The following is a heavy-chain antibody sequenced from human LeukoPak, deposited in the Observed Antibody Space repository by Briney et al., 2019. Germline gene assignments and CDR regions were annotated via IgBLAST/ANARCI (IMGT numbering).Heavy chain of an antibody. D-gene: IGHD4-23*01. CDR1: GYTFTSYD. CDR3: ARAPSWGGNPLGGYYPYDMDV. CDR2: MNPNSGKT. Sequence: ASVKVCCKASGYTFTSYDINWVRQATGQGLEWMGWMNPNSGKTGYAQKFQGRVTITRNTSISTAYMQLSSLRSEDTAVYYCARAPSWGGNPLGGYYPYDMDVWGKGTTVTVSS. V-gene: IGHV1-8*03. J-gene: IGHJ6*03.